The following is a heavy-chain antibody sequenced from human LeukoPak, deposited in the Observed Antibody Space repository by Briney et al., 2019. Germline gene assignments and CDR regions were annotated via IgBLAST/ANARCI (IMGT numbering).Heavy chain of an antibody. V-gene: IGHV3-7*01. J-gene: IGHJ6*04. CDR2: INQDGTEK. CDR3: AELGITMIGGV. CDR1: GFTFTTYW. D-gene: IGHD3-10*02. Sequence: GGSLRLSCAASGFTFTTYWMAWVRQFPGKGLEWVANINQDGTEKYSVDSVKGRFTISRDNAKNSLYPQMNSLRAEDTAVYYCAELGITMIGGVWGKGTTVTISS.